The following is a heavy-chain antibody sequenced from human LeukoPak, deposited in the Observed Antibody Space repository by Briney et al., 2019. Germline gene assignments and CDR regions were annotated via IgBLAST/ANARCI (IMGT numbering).Heavy chain of an antibody. J-gene: IGHJ4*02. D-gene: IGHD5-24*01. CDR3: AKDDAWLQFGE. Sequence: GGSLRLSCAASGFTFSSHGMNWVRQAPGKGLEWVSGISPRGDITYYADSVKGRFTISRDNSKNTLYLEVISLTVEDTAVYYCAKDDAWLQFGEWSQGTLVTVSS. CDR1: GFTFSSHG. CDR2: ISPRGDIT. V-gene: IGHV3-23*01.